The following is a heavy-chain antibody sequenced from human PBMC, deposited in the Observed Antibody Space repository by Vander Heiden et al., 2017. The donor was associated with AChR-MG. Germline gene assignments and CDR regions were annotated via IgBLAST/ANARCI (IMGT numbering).Heavy chain of an antibody. J-gene: IGHJ2*01. Sequence: EVQLVESGGGLVQPGRSLRLSCTASGFTFGDYAMSWFRQAPGKGLEWVGFIRSKAYGGTTEYAASVKGRFTISRDDSKSIAYLQMNSLKTEDTAVYYCTRDPISSGWTRYWYFDLWGRGTLVTVSS. CDR3: TRDPISSGWTRYWYFDL. D-gene: IGHD6-19*01. V-gene: IGHV3-49*03. CDR2: IRSKAYGGTT. CDR1: GFTFGDYA.